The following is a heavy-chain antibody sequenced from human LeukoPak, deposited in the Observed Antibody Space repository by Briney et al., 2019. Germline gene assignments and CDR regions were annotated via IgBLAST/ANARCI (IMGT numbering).Heavy chain of an antibody. V-gene: IGHV3-33*01. CDR2: IWYDGSNK. Sequence: GGSLRLSCAASGFTFSSYGMHWVRQAPGKGLEWGAVIWYDGSNKYYADSVKGRFTISRDNSKNTLYLQMNSLRAEDTAVYYCARVPYCSSTSCYRYYFDYWGQGTLVTVSS. J-gene: IGHJ4*02. CDR1: GFTFSSYG. D-gene: IGHD2-2*01. CDR3: ARVPYCSSTSCYRYYFDY.